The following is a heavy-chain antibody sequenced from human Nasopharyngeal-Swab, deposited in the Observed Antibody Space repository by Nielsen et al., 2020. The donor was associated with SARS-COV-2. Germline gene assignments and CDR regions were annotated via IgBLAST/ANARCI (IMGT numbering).Heavy chain of an antibody. CDR3: ARGQHPFTIVVVPAAPDY. CDR1: GFTFSSYS. CDR2: ISSSSSTI. D-gene: IGHD2-2*01. Sequence: GESLKISCAASGFTFSSYSMNWVRQAPGKGLEWVSYISSSSSTIYYADSVKGRFTISRDNAKNSLYLQMNSLRAEDTAVYYCARGQHPFTIVVVPAAPDYWGQGTLVTVSS. V-gene: IGHV3-48*01. J-gene: IGHJ4*02.